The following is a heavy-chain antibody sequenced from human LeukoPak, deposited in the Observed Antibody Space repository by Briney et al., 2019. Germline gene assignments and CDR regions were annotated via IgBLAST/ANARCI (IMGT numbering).Heavy chain of an antibody. CDR2: IKQDGSEK. J-gene: IGHJ5*02. CDR1: GFTFSSYW. Sequence: SGGSLRLSCAASGFTFSSYWMSWVRQAPGKGLEWVANIKQDGSEKYYVDSVKGRFTISRDNAKNSLYLQMNSLRAEDTAVYYCARDSGSEWPNWFDPWGQGTLVTVSS. V-gene: IGHV3-7*01. D-gene: IGHD3-3*01. CDR3: ARDSGSEWPNWFDP.